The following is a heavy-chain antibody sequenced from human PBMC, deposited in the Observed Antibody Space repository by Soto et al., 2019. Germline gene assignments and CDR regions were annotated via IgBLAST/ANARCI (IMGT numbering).Heavy chain of an antibody. CDR3: ARGVGSGLSDY. D-gene: IGHD1-26*01. V-gene: IGHV1-3*01. Sequence: QVQLVQSGAEVKKPGASVKVSCKASGYTFTSYAMHWVRQAPGQRLEWMGWINGGNGNTKYPQKFQGRVTITTDTFASTAYMELSSLRSEDTAVYYCARGVGSGLSDYWGQGTLVTVSS. CDR2: INGGNGNT. J-gene: IGHJ4*02. CDR1: GYTFTSYA.